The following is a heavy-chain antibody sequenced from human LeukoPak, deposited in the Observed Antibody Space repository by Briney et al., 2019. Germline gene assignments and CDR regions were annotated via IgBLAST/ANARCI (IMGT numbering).Heavy chain of an antibody. CDR1: GYTFTGYY. D-gene: IGHD3-22*01. V-gene: IGHV1-2*06. CDR3: ARVYYDSSGYYRIDY. Sequence: ASVKVSCKASGYTFTGYYMHWVRQTPGQGLEWMGRINPNSGGTNYAQKFQGRVTMTRDTSISTAYMELSRLRSDDTAVYYCARVYYDSSGYYRIDYWGQGTLVTVSS. CDR2: INPNSGGT. J-gene: IGHJ4*02.